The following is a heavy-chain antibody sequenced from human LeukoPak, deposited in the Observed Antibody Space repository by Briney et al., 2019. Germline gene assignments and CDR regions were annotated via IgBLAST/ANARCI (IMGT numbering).Heavy chain of an antibody. CDR3: AKDLSRVGAFDI. CDR2: ISGSGGST. CDR1: GFTFSSYG. D-gene: IGHD1-26*01. Sequence: PGGSLRLSCAASGFTFSSYGMHWVRQAPGKGLEWVSAISGSGGSTYYADSVKGRFTISRDNSKNTLYLQMNSLRAEDTAVYYCAKDLSRVGAFDIWGQGTMVTVSS. J-gene: IGHJ3*02. V-gene: IGHV3-23*01.